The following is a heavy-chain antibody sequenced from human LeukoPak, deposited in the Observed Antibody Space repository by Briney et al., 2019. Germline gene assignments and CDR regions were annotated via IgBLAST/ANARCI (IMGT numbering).Heavy chain of an antibody. V-gene: IGHV3-73*01. J-gene: IGHJ4*02. Sequence: GGSLKLSCAASGFTFSGSAMHWVRQASGKGLEWVGRIGSKANSYATAYAASVKGRFTISRDDSKNTLYLQMNSLRAEDTAVYYCARVYYYDSSGYGAFDYWGQGTLVTVSS. CDR2: IGSKANSYAT. D-gene: IGHD3-22*01. CDR3: ARVYYYDSSGYGAFDY. CDR1: GFTFSGSA.